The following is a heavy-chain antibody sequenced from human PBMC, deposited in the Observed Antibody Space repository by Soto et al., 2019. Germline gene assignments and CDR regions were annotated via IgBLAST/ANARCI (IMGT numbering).Heavy chain of an antibody. J-gene: IGHJ4*02. CDR3: ARHFGNYGDWAFDF. V-gene: IGHV4-39*01. Sequence: SETLSLTCTVSGGSMSDSSHYWAWIRQPPGKGLEWIATINYSGRTYYNPSLRSRVTISVDTSRDQFSLNLNSVTAADTAVYYCARHFGNYGDWAFDFWGQGTLVTVSS. CDR2: INYSGRT. CDR1: GGSMSDSSHY. D-gene: IGHD4-17*01.